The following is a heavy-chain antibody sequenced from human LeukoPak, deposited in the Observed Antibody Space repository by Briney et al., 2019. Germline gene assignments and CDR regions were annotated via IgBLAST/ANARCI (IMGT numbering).Heavy chain of an antibody. CDR2: IKPSGGST. V-gene: IGHV1-46*01. CDR1: GYTFTSYY. D-gene: IGHD2/OR15-2a*01. CDR3: AREVPENFNFDY. Sequence: ASVKGSCKASGYTFTSYYTHWVRQAPGQGLEWMGIIKPSGGSTLYAQKFQGRVTVTSDMSTSTVYVELSSLRSEDTAVYYCAREVPENFNFDYWGQGTLVTVSS. J-gene: IGHJ4*02.